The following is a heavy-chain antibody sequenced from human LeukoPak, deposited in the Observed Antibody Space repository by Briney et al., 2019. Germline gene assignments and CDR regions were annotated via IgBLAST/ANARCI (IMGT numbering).Heavy chain of an antibody. CDR1: GGSISGYY. D-gene: IGHD2-21*01. CDR3: ARWHSHGRYFDY. J-gene: IGHJ4*02. CDR2: TSDSGGHT. V-gene: IGHV4-59*01. Sequence: SETLSLTCTVSGGSISGYYWNWIRQPPGQGLEWVGYTSDSGGHTDYKPSLKSRVAISVDTSKNQFSLKLTFATAADTAVYYCARWHSHGRYFDYWGQGALVTVSS.